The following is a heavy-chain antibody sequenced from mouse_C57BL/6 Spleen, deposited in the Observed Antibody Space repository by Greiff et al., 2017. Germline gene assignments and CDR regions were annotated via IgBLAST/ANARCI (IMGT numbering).Heavy chain of an antibody. D-gene: IGHD2-4*01. CDR2: ISSGSSTI. Sequence: EVKLEESGGGLVKPGGSLKLSCAASGFTFSDYGMHWVRQAPEKGLEWVAYISSGSSTIYYADTVKGRFTISRDNAKNTLFLQMTSLRSEDTAMYYCARGIDYYFDYWGQGTTLTVSS. J-gene: IGHJ2*01. CDR1: GFTFSDYG. V-gene: IGHV5-17*01. CDR3: ARGIDYYFDY.